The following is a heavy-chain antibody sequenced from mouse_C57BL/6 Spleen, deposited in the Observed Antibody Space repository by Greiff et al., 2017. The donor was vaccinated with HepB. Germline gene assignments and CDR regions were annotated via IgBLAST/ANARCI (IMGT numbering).Heavy chain of an antibody. CDR3: ARRGGLRHGFAY. CDR1: GYTFTDYN. Sequence: EVQLQQSGPELVKPGASVKMSCKASGYTFTDYNMHWVKQSHGKSLEWIGYINPNNGGTSYNQKFKGKATLTVNKSSSTAYMELRSLTSEDSAVYYCARRGGLRHGFAYWGQGTLVTVSA. CDR2: INPNNGGT. V-gene: IGHV1-22*01. D-gene: IGHD2-4*01. J-gene: IGHJ3*01.